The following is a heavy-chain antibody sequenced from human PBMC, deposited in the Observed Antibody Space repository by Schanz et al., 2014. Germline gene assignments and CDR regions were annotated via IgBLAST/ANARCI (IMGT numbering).Heavy chain of an antibody. CDR2: IIPVLEIA. V-gene: IGHV1-69*04. CDR3: ATRRVDTAMARDLNWSGRVSRKDYF. Sequence: CKASGGTFSSYAISWVRQAPGQGLEWLGRIIPVLEIANYAQKFQGRLTITADKSTTTSYMERRSQRTEDTILDHSATRRVDTAMARDLNWSGRVSRKDYF. J-gene: IGHJ1*01. D-gene: IGHD5-18*01. CDR1: GGTFSSYA.